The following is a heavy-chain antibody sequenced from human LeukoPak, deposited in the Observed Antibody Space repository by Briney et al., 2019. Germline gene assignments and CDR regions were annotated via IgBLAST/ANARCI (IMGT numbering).Heavy chain of an antibody. J-gene: IGHJ5*02. CDR2: INHSGST. Sequence: PSETLSLTCAVYGGSFSGYYWSWIRQPPGKGLEWIGEINHSGSTNYNPSLKSRVTISVDTSKNQFSLKLSSVTAADTAMYYCARLRGSSSWPRGWFDPWGQGTLVTVSS. CDR3: ARLRGSSSWPRGWFDP. CDR1: GGSFSGYY. V-gene: IGHV4-34*01. D-gene: IGHD6-13*01.